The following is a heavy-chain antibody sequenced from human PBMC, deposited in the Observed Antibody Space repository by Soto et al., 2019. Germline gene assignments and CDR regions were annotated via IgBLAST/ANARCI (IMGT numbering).Heavy chain of an antibody. Sequence: ASVKVSCKASGGTFSSYAISWVRQAPGQGLEWMGGIIPIFGTANYAQKFQGRVTITADESTSTAYMELSSLRSEDTAVYYCARVLHDYGDYYYFDYWGQGTLVTVSS. CDR3: ARVLHDYGDYYYFDY. CDR2: IIPIFGTA. CDR1: GGTFSSYA. J-gene: IGHJ4*02. D-gene: IGHD4-17*01. V-gene: IGHV1-69*13.